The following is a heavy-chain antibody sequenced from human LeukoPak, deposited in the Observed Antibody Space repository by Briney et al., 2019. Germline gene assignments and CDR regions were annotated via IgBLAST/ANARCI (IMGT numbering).Heavy chain of an antibody. CDR3: TRDGDGNYPLDY. CDR1: GLTFSSHW. V-gene: IGHV3-74*01. CDR2: ITNDGSST. Sequence: TGGSLRLFCAASGLTFSSHWMHWVRHAPGKGLVWVSRITNDGSSTSYADSVNGRFTISRDNAKNTLYLQMNSLRAEDAAVYYCTRDGDGNYPLDYWGQGTLVTVSS. D-gene: IGHD1-7*01. J-gene: IGHJ4*02.